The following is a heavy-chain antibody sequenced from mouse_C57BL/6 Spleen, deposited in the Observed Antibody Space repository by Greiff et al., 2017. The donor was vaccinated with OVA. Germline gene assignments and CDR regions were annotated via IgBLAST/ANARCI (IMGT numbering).Heavy chain of an antibody. CDR1: GYAFSSSW. D-gene: IGHD2-5*01. CDR3: ARRDYSSFPFDY. CDR2: IYPGDGDT. V-gene: IGHV1-82*01. Sequence: QVQLKESGPELVKPGASVKISCKASGYAFSSSWMNWVKQRPGKGLEWIGRIYPGDGDTNYNGKFKGKATLTADKSSSTAYMQLSSLTSEDSAVYFCARRDYSSFPFDYWGQGTTLTVSS. J-gene: IGHJ2*01.